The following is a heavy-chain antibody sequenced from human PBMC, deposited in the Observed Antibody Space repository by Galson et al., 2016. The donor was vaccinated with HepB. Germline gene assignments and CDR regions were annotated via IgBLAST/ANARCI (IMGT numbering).Heavy chain of an antibody. Sequence: SLRLSCAASGFTFSNYEMNWVRQAPGKGLEWLSYISTTGRTIFYADSVKGRFTISRDNAKNSLYLQMNSLRAEDTAIYYCARDGGGYCSGDCYWYFDLWGRGTLVTVSS. V-gene: IGHV3-48*03. CDR3: ARDGGGYCSGDCYWYFDL. D-gene: IGHD2-8*02. CDR1: GFTFSNYE. J-gene: IGHJ2*01. CDR2: ISTTGRTI.